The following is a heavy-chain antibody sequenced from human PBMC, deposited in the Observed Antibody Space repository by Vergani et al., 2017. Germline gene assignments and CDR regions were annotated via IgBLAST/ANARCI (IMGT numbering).Heavy chain of an antibody. J-gene: IGHJ5*02. CDR3: AKDEGPGQYQLLWDWFDP. V-gene: IGHV3-23*01. CDR2: ISGSGGST. D-gene: IGHD2-2*01. Sequence: EVQLLESGGGLVQPGGSLRLSCAASGFTFSSYAMSWVRQAPGKGLEWVSAISGSGGSTYYADSVKGRFTISRDNSKNTLYLQMNSLRAEDTAVDYCAKDEGPGQYQLLWDWFDPWGQGTLVTVSS. CDR1: GFTFSSYA.